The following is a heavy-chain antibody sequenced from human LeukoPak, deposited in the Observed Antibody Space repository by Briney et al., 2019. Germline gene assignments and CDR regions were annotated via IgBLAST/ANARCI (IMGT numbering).Heavy chain of an antibody. CDR1: GFTFSTYS. V-gene: IGHV3-48*01. J-gene: IGHJ4*02. D-gene: IGHD6-13*01. Sequence: GGSLRLSCEASGFTFSTYSFNWVRQAPGKGLEWVAYVSRISDPIYYADSVKGRFTISRDNAKNSLFLQMNSLRAEDTAVYYCARGRRGQLVRGVPDYWGQGTLVTVSS. CDR2: VSRISDPI. CDR3: ARGRRGQLVRGVPDY.